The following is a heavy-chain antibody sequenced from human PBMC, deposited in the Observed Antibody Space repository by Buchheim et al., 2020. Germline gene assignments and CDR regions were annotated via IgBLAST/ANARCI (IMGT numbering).Heavy chain of an antibody. V-gene: IGHV4-61*01. CDR2: VSYTGAS. Sequence: QVQLQESGPGVVKPSETLSLTCSVSGGSVSSAKSFWSWIRQSPGKGLEWIGYVSYTGASRYNPSLESRVGVSSDTSKHQFSLKVTSVTAADTAVYYCARHGDFFGDFNYWGQGTL. D-gene: IGHD3-16*01. CDR1: GGSVSSAKSF. J-gene: IGHJ4*02. CDR3: ARHGDFFGDFNY.